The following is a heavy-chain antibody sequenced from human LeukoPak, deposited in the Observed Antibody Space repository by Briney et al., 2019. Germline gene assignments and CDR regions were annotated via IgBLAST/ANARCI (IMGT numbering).Heavy chain of an antibody. J-gene: IGHJ4*02. V-gene: IGHV1-2*02. CDR2: INPNSGGT. Sequence: GASVKVSCKASGYTFTGYYMHWVRQAPGQGLEWMGWINPNSGGTNYAQKFQGRVTMTRDTSISTAYMELSRLRSDDTAVYYCAREKNTRGYSGYDYGYWGQGTLVTVSS. D-gene: IGHD5-12*01. CDR3: AREKNTRGYSGYDYGY. CDR1: GYTFTGYY.